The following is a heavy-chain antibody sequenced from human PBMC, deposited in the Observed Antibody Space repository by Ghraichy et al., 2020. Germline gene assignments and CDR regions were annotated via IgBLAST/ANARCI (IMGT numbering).Heavy chain of an antibody. Sequence: GGSLRLSCVASGFTLSTYCMSWVRQAPGKGLEWVANIKQDGIEQYYVDSVKGRFTISRDNAKNSLYLQMNSLRAEDTAVYYCTNLGGDFWSGFRAEFDYWGQGALVTVSS. V-gene: IGHV3-7*01. CDR3: TNLGGDFWSGFRAEFDY. CDR2: IKQDGIEQ. CDR1: GFTLSTYC. D-gene: IGHD3-3*01. J-gene: IGHJ4*02.